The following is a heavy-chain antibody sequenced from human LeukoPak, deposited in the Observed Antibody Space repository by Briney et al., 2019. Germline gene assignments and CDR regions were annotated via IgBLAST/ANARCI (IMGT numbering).Heavy chain of an antibody. V-gene: IGHV3-21*01. CDR2: ISSSSSYI. CDR1: RFTFSSYS. CDR3: ARGAEAGRSKSYYFDY. J-gene: IGHJ4*02. D-gene: IGHD6-13*01. Sequence: KPGGSLRLSCAASRFTFSSYSMNWVRQAPGKGLEWVSSISSSSSYIYYADSVKGRFTISRDNAKNSLYLQMNSLRAEDTAVYYCARGAEAGRSKSYYFDYWGQGTLVTVSS.